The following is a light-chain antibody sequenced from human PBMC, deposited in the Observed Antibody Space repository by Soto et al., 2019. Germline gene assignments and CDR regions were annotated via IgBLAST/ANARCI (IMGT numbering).Light chain of an antibody. CDR1: SSDVGSYNL. CDR3: CSYAGSSAVL. CDR2: EGS. Sequence: QSALTQPASVSGSPGQSITISCTGTSSDVGSYNLVSWYQQHPGKAPKLMIYEGSKRPSGVSNRFSGSKSGNTASLTISGFQAEDEADYYCCSYAGSSAVLFGGGTKVTVL. V-gene: IGLV2-23*01. J-gene: IGLJ2*01.